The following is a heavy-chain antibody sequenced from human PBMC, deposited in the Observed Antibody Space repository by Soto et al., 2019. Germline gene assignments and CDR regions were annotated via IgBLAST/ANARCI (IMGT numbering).Heavy chain of an antibody. CDR3: AKPAQCGSTSCYRVWFVP. Sequence: EVQLLESGGGLVQPGGSLRLSCAASGFTFDTFAMSWVSQTPQRGLEWVSAISASGTGTLYTDSVKGWFTIARDDSKNTVYLQMNSLRAEDSSVDYCAKPAQCGSTSCYRVWFVPWGQGTLVTVSS. D-gene: IGHD2-2*02. J-gene: IGHJ5*02. CDR1: GFTFDTFA. CDR2: ISASGTGT. V-gene: IGHV3-23*01.